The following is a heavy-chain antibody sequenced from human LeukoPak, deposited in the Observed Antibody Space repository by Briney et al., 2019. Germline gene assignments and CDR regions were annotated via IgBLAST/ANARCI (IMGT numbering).Heavy chain of an antibody. CDR1: FPVTNGFH. V-gene: IGHV4-38-2*02. D-gene: IGHD2-2*02. Sequence: SETLSLTCSVSFPVTNGFHWAWIRQPPGKGLEFMGYVHHTGTTCYNPSLNSRVTISVDTSKYQFSLRLTSVTAADTAVYFCAKGIPFDFWGQGRLVTVSS. CDR3: AKGIPFDF. J-gene: IGHJ4*02. CDR2: VHHTGTT.